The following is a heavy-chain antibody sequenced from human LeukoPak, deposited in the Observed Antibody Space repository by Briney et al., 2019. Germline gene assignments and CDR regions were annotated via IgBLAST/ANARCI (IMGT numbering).Heavy chain of an antibody. CDR3: TRDPAFYGSGD. CDR1: GGSISSPVW. J-gene: IGHJ4*02. Sequence: SETLSLTCAVSGGSISSPVWWSWVRQTPGKGLEWIGEIYHSESTNYNPSLKSRVTISIDKSKNQFSLELRSVTAADTAVYYCTRDPAFYGSGDWGQGTLVTVSS. V-gene: IGHV4-4*02. CDR2: IYHSEST. D-gene: IGHD3-10*01.